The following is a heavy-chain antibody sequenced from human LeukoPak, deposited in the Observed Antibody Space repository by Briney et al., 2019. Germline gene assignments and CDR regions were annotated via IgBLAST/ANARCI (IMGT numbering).Heavy chain of an antibody. Sequence: GRSLRLSCAASAFTVSSYAMHWVRQAPGKGLEWEAVISYDGSNKYYADSVKGRFTISRDNSKNTLYLQMNSLRAEDTAVYYCASPRRVVVTHEVDYWGQGTLVTVSS. CDR3: ASPRRVVVTHEVDY. D-gene: IGHD2-21*02. CDR2: ISYDGSNK. CDR1: AFTVSSYA. V-gene: IGHV3-30-3*01. J-gene: IGHJ4*02.